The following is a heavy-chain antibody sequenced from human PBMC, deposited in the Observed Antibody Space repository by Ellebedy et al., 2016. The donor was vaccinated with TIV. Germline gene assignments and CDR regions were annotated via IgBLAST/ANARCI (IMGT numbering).Heavy chain of an antibody. CDR1: GFTLMTFG. CDR2: ITTYVGKT. V-gene: IGHV1-18*01. D-gene: IGHD3-16*01. Sequence: AASVKVFCKASGFTLMTFGISWFRQTPGQGLEWLGWITTYVGKTDYAQKLQGRVTMTTDTSTAYMELRNLASHDTAMYYCSRGFGRDVFQIWGQGTMVTVSS. CDR3: SRGFGRDVFQI. J-gene: IGHJ3*02.